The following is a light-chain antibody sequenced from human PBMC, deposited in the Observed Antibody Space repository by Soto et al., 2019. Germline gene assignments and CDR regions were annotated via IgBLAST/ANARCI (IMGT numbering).Light chain of an antibody. CDR2: AAS. CDR3: QQSYSTLT. Sequence: DIQMTQSPSSLSASVGDRVTITCRASQSISSYLNWYQQKPGKAPKLLIYAASSLQSGVPSRFSGSGSGTDFTLTISSXXPEDFATYYCQQSYSTLTFGPGTKVDIK. J-gene: IGKJ3*01. CDR1: QSISSY. V-gene: IGKV1-39*01.